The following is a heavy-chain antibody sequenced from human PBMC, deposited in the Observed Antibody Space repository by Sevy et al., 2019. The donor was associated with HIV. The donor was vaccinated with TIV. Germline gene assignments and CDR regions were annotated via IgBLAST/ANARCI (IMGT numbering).Heavy chain of an antibody. V-gene: IGHV1-3*01. CDR1: GYTFTSYA. D-gene: IGHD3-3*01. CDR3: ARAQTVLRFLEWLSTFDY. J-gene: IGHJ4*02. CDR2: LNAGDGNT. Sequence: ASVKVSCKASGYTFTSYAMHWVRQAPGQRLEWMGWLNAGDGNTKYSQKFQGRVTITRDTSASTAYMELSSLRSEDTAVYYCARAQTVLRFLEWLSTFDYWDQGTLVTVSS.